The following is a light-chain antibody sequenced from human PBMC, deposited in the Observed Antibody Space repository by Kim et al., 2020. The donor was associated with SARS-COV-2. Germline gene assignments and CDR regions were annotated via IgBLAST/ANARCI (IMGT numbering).Light chain of an antibody. CDR1: QSVSNRY. Sequence: EIVLTQSPGTLSLSPGERATLSCRASQSVSNRYLAWYQQKPGQAPRVLIYGASSRATDLPDRFSGSGSGTDFTLTISRLEPEDFAVYYCQQYGSSPNTFGQGTKLEI. CDR2: GAS. CDR3: QQYGSSPNT. V-gene: IGKV3-20*01. J-gene: IGKJ2*01.